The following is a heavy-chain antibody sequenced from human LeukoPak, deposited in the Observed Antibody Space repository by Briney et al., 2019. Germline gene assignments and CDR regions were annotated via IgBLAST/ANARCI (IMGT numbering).Heavy chain of an antibody. J-gene: IGHJ3*02. CDR3: ARAERWLQLSYAFDI. CDR2: ISYDGSNK. V-gene: IGHV3-30*03. D-gene: IGHD5-24*01. Sequence: GRSLRLSCAASGFTFSSYGMHWVRQAPGKGLEWVAVISYDGSNKYYADSVKGRSTISRDNAKNSLYLQMNSLRAEDTAVYYCARAERWLQLSYAFDIWGQGTMVTVSS. CDR1: GFTFSSYG.